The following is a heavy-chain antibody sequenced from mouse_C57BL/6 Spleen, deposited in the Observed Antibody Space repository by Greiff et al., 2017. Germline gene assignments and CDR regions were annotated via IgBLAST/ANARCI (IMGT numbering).Heavy chain of an antibody. V-gene: IGHV2-5*01. CDR1: GFSLTSYG. CDR2: IWRGGST. Sequence: QVQLKESGPGLVQPSQSLSITCTVSGFSLTSYGVHWVRQSPGKGLAWLGVIWRGGSTDYNAAFMSRLSIPQDNSKSQVFFKMNSRQADDTAIYTCAKGHADGPRYWYFDVRGTETTVTVSS. J-gene: IGHJ1*03. CDR3: AKGHADGPRYWYFDV. D-gene: IGHD6-5*01.